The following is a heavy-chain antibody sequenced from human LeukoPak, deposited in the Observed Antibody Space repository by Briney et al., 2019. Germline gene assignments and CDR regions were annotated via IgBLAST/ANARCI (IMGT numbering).Heavy chain of an antibody. CDR2: IKQDGSSK. CDR3: ATGGGVHVF. J-gene: IGHJ4*02. V-gene: IGHV3-7*01. Sequence: PGGSLRLSCAASGFTFSSYAMSWVRQAPGKGPEWVANIKQDGSSKYYVDSVKGRFTISRDNAKNSLYLQMNSLRAEDTALYYCATGGGVHVFWGQGTLVTVSS. D-gene: IGHD3-16*01. CDR1: GFTFSSYA.